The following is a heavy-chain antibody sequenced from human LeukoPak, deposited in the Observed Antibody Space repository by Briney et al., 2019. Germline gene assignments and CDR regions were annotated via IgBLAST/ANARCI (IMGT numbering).Heavy chain of an antibody. CDR2: ISGSGGST. CDR1: GFTFSSYG. J-gene: IGHJ4*02. D-gene: IGHD2-2*03. Sequence: PGGSLRLSCAAFGFTFSSYGMSWVRQAPGKGLEWVSAISGSGGSTYYADSMKGRFTISRDNSKNTLYLQMNSLRAEDTAVYHCAKDLDTVVVPAAMESWGQGTLVTVSS. CDR3: AKDLDTVVVPAAMES. V-gene: IGHV3-23*01.